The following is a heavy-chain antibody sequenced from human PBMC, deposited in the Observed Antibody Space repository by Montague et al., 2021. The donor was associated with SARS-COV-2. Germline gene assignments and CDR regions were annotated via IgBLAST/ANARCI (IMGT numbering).Heavy chain of an antibody. CDR3: ARRGRKLLPVATTIGGFDI. V-gene: IGHV4-39*02. J-gene: IGHJ3*02. CDR2: IYDSGST. D-gene: IGHD5-12*01. Sequence: SETLSLTCTVSGGSISSSNYYWDWIRQPLGKGLEWIGSIYDSGSTYYNPSLKSRVTISVDTSKNHFSLKLISVTAADTAVYYCARRGRKLLPVATTIGGFDIWGQGTMVTVSS. CDR1: GGSISSSNYY.